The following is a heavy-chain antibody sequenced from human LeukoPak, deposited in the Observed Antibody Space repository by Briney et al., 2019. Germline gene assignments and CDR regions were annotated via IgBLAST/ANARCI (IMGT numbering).Heavy chain of an antibody. V-gene: IGHV1-8*01. CDR2: MNSNSGNT. CDR3: ARGRWLQQRPNWFDP. D-gene: IGHD5-24*01. J-gene: IGHJ5*02. Sequence: ASVKVSCKASGYTFTSYDINWVRQATGQGLEWMGWMNSNSGNTDYAQKFQGRVTMTRDTSITTAYMELSSLRSEDTAVYYCARGRWLQQRPNWFDPWGQGTLVTVSS. CDR1: GYTFTSYD.